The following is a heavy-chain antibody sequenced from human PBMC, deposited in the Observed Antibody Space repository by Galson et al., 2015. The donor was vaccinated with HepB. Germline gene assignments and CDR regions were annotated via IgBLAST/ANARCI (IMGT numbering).Heavy chain of an antibody. CDR1: GSTLTSYD. Sequence: SVTVSCKASGSTLTSYDINWVRQAGGQGLEWMGWMNPNNGNTGYAQKFQGRMTMTRDTSINTAYMELSSLRSEDTAVYYCARNLNWNGQQWFDPWGLGTLVTVSS. CDR3: ARNLNWNGQQWFDP. D-gene: IGHD1-20*01. V-gene: IGHV1-8*01. J-gene: IGHJ5*02. CDR2: MNPNNGNT.